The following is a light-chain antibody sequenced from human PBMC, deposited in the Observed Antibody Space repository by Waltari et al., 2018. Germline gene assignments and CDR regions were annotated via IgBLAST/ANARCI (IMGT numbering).Light chain of an antibody. CDR1: QTISSY. CDR2: PSS. Sequence: DIQMTQSPSSLSASVGDRVTITCRASQTISSYLNWYQQKPGKAPKLLIYPSSSLQSGVPSRFSGSGSGTDFTLTISSLQPEDFATYFCQQSSTTPHTFGQGTKLEIK. J-gene: IGKJ2*01. CDR3: QQSSTTPHT. V-gene: IGKV1-39*01.